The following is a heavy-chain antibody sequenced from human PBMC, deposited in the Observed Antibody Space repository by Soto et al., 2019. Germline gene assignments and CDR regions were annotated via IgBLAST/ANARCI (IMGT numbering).Heavy chain of an antibody. V-gene: IGHV1-69*13. CDR3: ARGGVRGPASNYYYGMDV. Sequence: SVKLSCKASGGTFSSYAISWVRQAPGQGLEWMGGIIPIFGTANYAQKFQGRVTITADESTSTAYMELSSLRSEDTAVYPCARGGVRGPASNYYYGMDVWGQGTTVTVSS. J-gene: IGHJ6*02. D-gene: IGHD3-10*01. CDR2: IIPIFGTA. CDR1: GGTFSSYA.